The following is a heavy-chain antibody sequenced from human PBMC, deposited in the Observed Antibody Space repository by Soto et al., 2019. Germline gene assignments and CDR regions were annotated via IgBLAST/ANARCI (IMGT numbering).Heavy chain of an antibody. D-gene: IGHD3-10*01. Sequence: SETLSLTCAVYGGSFSGYYWSWIRQPPGKGLEWIGEINHSGSTNYNPSLKSRVTISVDTSKNQFSLKLSSVTAADTAVYYCARGGLPYYYGSGSRRGMDVWGQGTTVTVSS. J-gene: IGHJ6*02. CDR3: ARGGLPYYYGSGSRRGMDV. CDR1: GGSFSGYY. CDR2: INHSGST. V-gene: IGHV4-34*01.